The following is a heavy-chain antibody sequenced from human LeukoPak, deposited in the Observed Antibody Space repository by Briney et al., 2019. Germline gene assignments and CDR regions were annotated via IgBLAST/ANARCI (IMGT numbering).Heavy chain of an antibody. J-gene: IGHJ4*02. V-gene: IGHV3-15*01. CDR1: GFTVSSNY. CDR2: IKSKADGGTT. Sequence: PGGSLRLSCAASGFTVSSNYMSWVRQAPGKGLEWVGHIKSKADGGTTDYAAPVKGRFIISRDDSKKTLYVQMNSLKTEDTAVYYCTTAPRYAPYFWGQGTLVTVSS. CDR3: TTAPRYAPYF. D-gene: IGHD3-9*01.